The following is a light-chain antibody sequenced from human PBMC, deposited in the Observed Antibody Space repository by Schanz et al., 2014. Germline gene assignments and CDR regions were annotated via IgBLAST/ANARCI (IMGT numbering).Light chain of an antibody. CDR1: QSVSTY. CDR2: GAS. CDR3: QQYGDSPPT. V-gene: IGKV3-15*01. J-gene: IGKJ1*01. Sequence: EIVMTQSPVTLSVSPGERATLSCRASQSVSTYLAWYQQKPGQAPRLLIYGASTRATGIPDRFSGSGSGTDFTLTISSLQAEDFAVYSCQQYGDSPPTFGPGTKVEIK.